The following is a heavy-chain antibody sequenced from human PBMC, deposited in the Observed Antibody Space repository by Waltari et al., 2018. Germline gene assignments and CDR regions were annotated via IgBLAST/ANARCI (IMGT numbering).Heavy chain of an antibody. Sequence: QVQLQQWGAGLLKPSETLSLTCAVYGGSFSGFYWNWIRQPPGRGLEWIGEINHSGSTNATPSLKSRVTIALDTSRNHFSLKLSSVTAADTAVYYCARADRGPRFTSGSSATPDWCPWGQGTLVTVSS. J-gene: IGHJ5*02. CDR1: GGSFSGFY. D-gene: IGHD1-26*01. CDR3: ARADRGPRFTSGSSATPDWCP. V-gene: IGHV4-34*01. CDR2: INHSGST.